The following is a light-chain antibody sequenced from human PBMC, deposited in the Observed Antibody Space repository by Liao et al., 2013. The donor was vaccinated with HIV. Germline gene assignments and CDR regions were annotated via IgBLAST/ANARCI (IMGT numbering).Light chain of an antibody. Sequence: SYVLTQPPSVSVAPGKTARITCGGNNIESKSVHWYQQKPGQAPVLLIYYDRARPSGIPERFSGSNSANTATLTISRVEAGDEADYYCQVWDGDSDHPVFGGGTKLNVL. CDR1: NIESKS. CDR2: YDR. J-gene: IGLJ2*01. CDR3: QVWDGDSDHPV. V-gene: IGLV3-21*04.